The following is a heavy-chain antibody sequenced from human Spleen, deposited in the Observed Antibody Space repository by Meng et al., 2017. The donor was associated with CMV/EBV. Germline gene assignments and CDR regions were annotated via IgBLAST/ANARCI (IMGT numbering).Heavy chain of an antibody. Sequence: QVQLVQSGAEAKKPGSSVKVSCKASGGTFSTYAINWVRQAPGQGLEWMGGIIPILGIAKIAQKFQGRVTITAGNSTGTVYMDLSSLRSEDTAVYYCAAGAGWLQGDYWGQGTLVTVSS. J-gene: IGHJ4*02. CDR2: IIPILGIA. D-gene: IGHD5-24*01. CDR1: GGTFSTYA. V-gene: IGHV1-69*10. CDR3: AAGAGWLQGDY.